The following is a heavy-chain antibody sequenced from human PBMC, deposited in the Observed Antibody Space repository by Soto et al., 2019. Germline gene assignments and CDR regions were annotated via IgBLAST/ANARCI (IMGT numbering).Heavy chain of an antibody. J-gene: IGHJ6*03. CDR1: GGSFSGYQ. D-gene: IGHD3-10*01. Sequence: QVQLQQWGAGLLKPSETLSLTCAVYGGSFSGYQWTWIRQTPGKRLEWIGEINDSGNINYNPSLKSRVTILVDKPKKQISLKLSSVPAADTAVYYCARGLILWFGEFSRRGGYYYYMDVWGKGTTVTVSS. CDR2: INDSGNI. CDR3: ARGLILWFGEFSRRGGYYYYMDV. V-gene: IGHV4-34*01.